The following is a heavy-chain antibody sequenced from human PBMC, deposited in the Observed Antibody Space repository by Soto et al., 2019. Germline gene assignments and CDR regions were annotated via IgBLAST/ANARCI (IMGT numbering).Heavy chain of an antibody. Sequence: PGESLKISCKGSGYSVTSYWIGWVRQMPVKGLEWMGIIYPGDSNTRYSPSFQGQVTISADKSISTAYLQWSSLKASDTAIYFCARASYCSGGNCYIFDYWGQGILVTVSS. CDR2: IYPGDSNT. D-gene: IGHD2-15*01. CDR1: GYSVTSYW. V-gene: IGHV5-51*01. J-gene: IGHJ4*02. CDR3: ARASYCSGGNCYIFDY.